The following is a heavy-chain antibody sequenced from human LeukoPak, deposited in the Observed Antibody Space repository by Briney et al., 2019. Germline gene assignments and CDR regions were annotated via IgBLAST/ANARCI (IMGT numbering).Heavy chain of an antibody. D-gene: IGHD6-13*01. CDR2: IYTSGST. CDR3: AREHSSSWYYWYFDL. J-gene: IGHJ2*01. CDR1: GGSISSYY. Sequence: PSETLSLTCTVSGGSISSYYWSWIRQPAGKGLEWIGRIYTSGSTNYNPSLKSRVTMSVDTSKNQFSLKLSSVTAADTAVYYCAREHSSSWYYWYFDLWGRGTLVTVSS. V-gene: IGHV4-4*07.